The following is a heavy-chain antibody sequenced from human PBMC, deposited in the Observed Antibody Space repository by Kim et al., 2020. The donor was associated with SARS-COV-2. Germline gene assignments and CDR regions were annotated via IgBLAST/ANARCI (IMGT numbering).Heavy chain of an antibody. Sequence: HADSVKGRFTISRDNSKNTLYLQMNSLRAEDTAVYYCAKLAAAGREFDQWGQGTLVTVSS. D-gene: IGHD6-13*01. V-gene: IGHV3-30*02. J-gene: IGHJ4*02. CDR3: AKLAAAGREFDQ.